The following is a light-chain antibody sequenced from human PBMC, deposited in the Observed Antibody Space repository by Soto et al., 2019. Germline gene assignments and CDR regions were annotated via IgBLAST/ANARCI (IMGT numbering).Light chain of an antibody. V-gene: IGKV1-9*01. CDR1: QGISSD. Sequence: DIQLTQSPSFLSASVGDRVTITCRASQGISSDLAWYQQNPGKAPKLLIYDASSLESGVPSRFSGSGSGTEFTLTISSLQPDDFATYYCQQYNSYPLTFGGGTKVDVK. CDR3: QQYNSYPLT. J-gene: IGKJ4*01. CDR2: DAS.